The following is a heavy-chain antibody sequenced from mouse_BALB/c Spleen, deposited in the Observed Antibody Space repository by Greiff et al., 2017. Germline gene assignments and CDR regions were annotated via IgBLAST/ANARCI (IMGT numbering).Heavy chain of an antibody. V-gene: IGHV1S22*01. CDR3: TRIGNVFAY. Sequence: LQQPGSELVRPGASVKLSCKASGYTFTSYWMHWVKQRPGQVLEWIGNIYPGSGSTNYDEKFKSKATLTVDTSSSTAYMQLSSLTSEDSAVYYCTRIGNVFAYWGQGTLVTVSA. CDR1: GYTFTSYW. J-gene: IGHJ3*01. CDR2: IYPGSGST. D-gene: IGHD4-1*01.